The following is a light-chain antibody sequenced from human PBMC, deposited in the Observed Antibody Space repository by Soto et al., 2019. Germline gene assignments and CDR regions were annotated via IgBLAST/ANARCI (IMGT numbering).Light chain of an antibody. V-gene: IGLV2-23*02. J-gene: IGLJ3*02. CDR1: RNDIGAYNL. CDR3: CSYTDGSSLV. CDR2: EVN. Sequence: QSALTQPASVSESPGQSISISCGGGRNDIGAYNLVSWYQQHPGKAPKLIIYEVNKRPSGVSNRFSGSRSGNTASLTISGLQAEDEADYYCCSYTDGSSLVFGGGTKLTVL.